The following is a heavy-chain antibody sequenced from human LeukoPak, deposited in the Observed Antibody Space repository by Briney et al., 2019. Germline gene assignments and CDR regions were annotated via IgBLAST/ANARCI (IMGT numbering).Heavy chain of an antibody. V-gene: IGHV3-49*03. D-gene: IGHD3-16*01. CDR2: IRSKAYGGTT. CDR1: GFTFGDYA. CDR3: TRDVPPSRGTPGMDV. J-gene: IGHJ6*02. Sequence: RPGGSLRLSCTASGFTFGDYAMSWFRQAPGKGLEWVGFIRSKAYGGTTEYAASVKGRFTISRDDSKSIAYLQMNSLKTEDTAVYYCTRDVPPSRGTPGMDVWGQGTTVTVSS.